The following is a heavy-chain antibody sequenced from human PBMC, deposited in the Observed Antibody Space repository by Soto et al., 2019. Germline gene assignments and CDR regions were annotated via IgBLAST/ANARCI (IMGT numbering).Heavy chain of an antibody. Sequence: PGGSLRLSCVASGFTFSSYWMSWVRQAPGKGLEWVANMKRDGSDIYYADSLGGRFTISRDDAKNSLYLQMNSLRAEDTAVYYCARGCSSASCYYYWGQGTLVTVSS. CDR1: GFTFSSYW. V-gene: IGHV3-7*01. CDR2: MKRDGSDI. J-gene: IGHJ4*02. D-gene: IGHD2-2*01. CDR3: ARGCSSASCYYY.